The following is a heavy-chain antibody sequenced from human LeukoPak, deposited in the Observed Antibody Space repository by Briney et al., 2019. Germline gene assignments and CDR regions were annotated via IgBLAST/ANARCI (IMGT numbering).Heavy chain of an antibody. D-gene: IGHD2/OR15-2a*01. CDR3: AREGPRGNSQFDY. CDR2: IWYDGSNK. J-gene: IGHJ4*02. Sequence: QAGGSLRLSGAASGFTFSNYGMHWVRQAPGKGLEWVALIWYDGSNKYYTDSVKGRLTISRDNSKNTLYLQMNSLRTEDTAVYYCAREGPRGNSQFDYWGQGTLVTVSS. CDR1: GFTFSNYG. V-gene: IGHV3-33*01.